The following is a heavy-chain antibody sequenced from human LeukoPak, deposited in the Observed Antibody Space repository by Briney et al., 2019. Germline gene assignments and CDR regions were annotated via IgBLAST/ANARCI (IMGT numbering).Heavy chain of an antibody. V-gene: IGHV1-18*01. CDR1: GYTFTTYG. J-gene: IGHJ4*02. Sequence: ASVKVSCKASGYTFTTYGISWVRQAPGHGLEWMGWISTFNGHTNYAQSRQDRVTMTTDTSTSTVYMELSSLISDDTAVYYCARPDYWGQGTLVTVSS. CDR2: ISTFNGHT. CDR3: ARPDY.